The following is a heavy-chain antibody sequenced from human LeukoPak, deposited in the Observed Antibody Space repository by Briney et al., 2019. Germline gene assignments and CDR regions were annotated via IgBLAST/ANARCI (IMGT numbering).Heavy chain of an antibody. CDR3: ARGYGSGSYPDY. CDR1: GYTLTGYY. J-gene: IGHJ4*02. D-gene: IGHD3-10*01. V-gene: IGHV1-2*06. CDR2: INPNSGGT. Sequence: ASVKVSCKASGYTLTGYYMHWVRQAPGQGLEWMGRINPNSGGTNYAQKFQGRVTMTRDTSISTAYMELSRLRSDDTAVYYCARGYGSGSYPDYWGQGTLVTVSS.